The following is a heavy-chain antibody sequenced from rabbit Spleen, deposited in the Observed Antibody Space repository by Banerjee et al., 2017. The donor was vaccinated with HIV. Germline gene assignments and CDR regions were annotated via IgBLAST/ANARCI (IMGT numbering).Heavy chain of an antibody. CDR1: GVSFSSSSY. J-gene: IGHJ6*01. V-gene: IGHV1S40*01. D-gene: IGHD1-1*01. CDR3: ARDTSSSFSSYGMDL. CDR2: IDTGDSGFT. Sequence: QSLEESGGDLVKPGASLTLTCTASGVSFSSSSYMCWVRQAPGKGLEWIACIDTGDSGFTYFATWAKGRFTISKTSSTTVTLQLTRLTAADTATYFCARDTSSSFSSYGMDLWGPGTLVTV.